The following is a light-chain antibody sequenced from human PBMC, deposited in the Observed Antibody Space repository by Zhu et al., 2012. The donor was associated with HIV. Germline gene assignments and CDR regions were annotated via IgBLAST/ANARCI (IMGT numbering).Light chain of an antibody. CDR3: QQLNSYPRT. CDR1: RGITSY. J-gene: IGKJ1*01. CDR2: DAS. Sequence: DIQLTQSPSFLSASVGDRVTITCRASRGITSYLAWYQQKPGKAPNLLIYDASTLHGGVPSRFSGSGSGTGFTLTISSLQPEDFATYFCQQLNSYPRTFGQGTKV. V-gene: IGKV1-9*01.